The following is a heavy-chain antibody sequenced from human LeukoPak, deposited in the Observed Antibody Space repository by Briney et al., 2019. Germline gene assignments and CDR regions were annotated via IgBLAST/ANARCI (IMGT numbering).Heavy chain of an antibody. D-gene: IGHD3-10*01. J-gene: IGHJ3*02. V-gene: IGHV3-7*01. CDR2: IKQDGSEK. Sequence: GGSLRLSCEASGLTFNKYWMTWVRQAPGKGLEWVANIKQDGSEKNYVDSVKGRFAISRDNAKNSLSLQMNSLRVEDTAVYYCAREGTPTNDAFDIWGQGTMVTVSS. CDR1: GLTFNKYW. CDR3: AREGTPTNDAFDI.